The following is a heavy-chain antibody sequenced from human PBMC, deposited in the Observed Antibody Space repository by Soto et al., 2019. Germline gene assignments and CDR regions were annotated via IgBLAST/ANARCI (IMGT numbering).Heavy chain of an antibody. J-gene: IGHJ6*02. D-gene: IGHD3-3*01. CDR3: ARDLRFLEWLYHYYYGMDV. CDR2: ITPIFGTA. CDR1: GGTFSSYA. V-gene: IGHV1-69*01. Sequence: QVQLVQSGAEVMKPGSSVKVSCKASGGTFSSYAISWVRQAPGQGLEWMGGITPIFGTANYAQKFQGRVTSTADESTSTAYMELSSLRSEDTAVYYCARDLRFLEWLYHYYYGMDVWGQGTTVNVSS.